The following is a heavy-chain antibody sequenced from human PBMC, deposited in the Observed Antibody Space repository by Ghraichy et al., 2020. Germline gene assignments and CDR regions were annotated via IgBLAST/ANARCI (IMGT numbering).Heavy chain of an antibody. Sequence: GGLNISCAASGFTANSNFMNWVRQAPGKGPEWVSVIYSGGDAYYADSVWGRFTISRDNSKNTVYLQMNSLRVEDTAVYYCARGLLRALDSWGQGTLVTVSS. J-gene: IGHJ4*02. CDR2: IYSGGDA. CDR1: GFTANSNF. D-gene: IGHD1-26*01. CDR3: ARGLLRALDS. V-gene: IGHV3-53*01.